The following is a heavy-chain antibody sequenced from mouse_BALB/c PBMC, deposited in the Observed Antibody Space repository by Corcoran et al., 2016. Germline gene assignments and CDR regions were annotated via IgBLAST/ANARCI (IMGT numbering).Heavy chain of an antibody. V-gene: IGHV14-3*02. Sequence: EVQLQQSGAELVNPGASVKLSCTASGFNIKDTYMHWVKQRPEQGLEWIGRIDPANGNTKYDPKCQGKATITADTSSNPAYLQLSSLTSEDTAVYYCARWDWYFDVWGAGTTVTVSS. CDR1: GFNIKDTY. CDR2: IDPANGNT. CDR3: ARWDWYFDV. J-gene: IGHJ1*01.